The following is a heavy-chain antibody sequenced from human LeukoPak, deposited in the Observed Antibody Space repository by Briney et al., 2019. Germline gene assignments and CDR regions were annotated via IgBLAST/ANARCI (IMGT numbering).Heavy chain of an antibody. D-gene: IGHD2-21*02. Sequence: ASVKVSCKASGGTFSSYAISWVRQAPGQGLEWMGWISAYNGNTNYAQKLQGRVTMTTDTSTSTAYMELRSLRSDDTAVYYCARDVCGGDCYPYYYYGMDVWGQGTLVTVSS. CDR2: ISAYNGNT. CDR3: ARDVCGGDCYPYYYYGMDV. V-gene: IGHV1-18*01. J-gene: IGHJ6*02. CDR1: GGTFSSYA.